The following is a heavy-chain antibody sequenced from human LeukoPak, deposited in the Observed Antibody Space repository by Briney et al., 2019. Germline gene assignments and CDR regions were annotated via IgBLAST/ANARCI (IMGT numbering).Heavy chain of an antibody. J-gene: IGHJ4*02. V-gene: IGHV4-38-2*02. Sequence: PSETLSLTCTVSGYSISSGYYWGWIRQPPGKRLEWIGSIYHSGSTYYNPSLKSRVTISVDTSKNQFSLKLSSVTAADTAVYYCARGQVGANTDYYFDYWGQGTLVTVSS. CDR2: IYHSGST. D-gene: IGHD1-26*01. CDR1: GYSISSGYY. CDR3: ARGQVGANTDYYFDY.